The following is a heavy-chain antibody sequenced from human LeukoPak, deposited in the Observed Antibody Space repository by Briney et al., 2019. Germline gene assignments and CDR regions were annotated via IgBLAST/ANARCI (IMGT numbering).Heavy chain of an antibody. D-gene: IGHD3-22*01. J-gene: IGHJ4*02. CDR1: GGSFSGYY. Sequence: PSETLSLTCAVYGGSFSGYYWSWIRQPPGKGLEWIGEINHSGSTYYNPSLKSRVTISVDTSKNQFSLKLSSVTAADTAVYYCARSPYYYDSSGYYYGGSFDYWGQGTLVTVSS. CDR2: INHSGST. CDR3: ARSPYYYDSSGYYYGGSFDY. V-gene: IGHV4-34*01.